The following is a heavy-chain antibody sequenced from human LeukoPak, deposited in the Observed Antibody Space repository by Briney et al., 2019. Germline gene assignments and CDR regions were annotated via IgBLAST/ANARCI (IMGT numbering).Heavy chain of an antibody. CDR3: ARDIGDYGDYDLSFDY. D-gene: IGHD4-17*01. V-gene: IGHV1-2*02. CDR1: GYTFTGYY. J-gene: IGHJ4*02. CDR2: INPNSGGT. Sequence: ASVKVSCKASGYTFTGYYMHWVRQAPGQGLEWMGWINPNSGGTNYAQKFQGRVTMTRDTSISTAYMELSRLRSDVTAVYYCARDIGDYGDYDLSFDYWGQGTLVTVSS.